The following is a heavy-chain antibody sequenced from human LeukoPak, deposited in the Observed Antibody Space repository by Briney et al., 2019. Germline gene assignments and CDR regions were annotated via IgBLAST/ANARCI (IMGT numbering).Heavy chain of an antibody. J-gene: IGHJ4*02. CDR2: ITGCGNDA. Sequence: QSGGSLRLSCTASGFTFSNYAMTWVRQAPGKGLEWVSTITGCGNDAYYADSVKGRFTISRDNSKNMLYLQMTSLRAEDTAVYYCAKGATGLKIVGDDWGQGTLVTVSS. CDR1: GFTFSNYA. CDR3: AKGATGLKIVGDD. V-gene: IGHV3-23*01. D-gene: IGHD3-22*01.